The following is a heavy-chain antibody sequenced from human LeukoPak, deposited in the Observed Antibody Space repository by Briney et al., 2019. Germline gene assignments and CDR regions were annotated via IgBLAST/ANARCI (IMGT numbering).Heavy chain of an antibody. J-gene: IGHJ4*02. CDR2: ISGSGGST. CDR1: GFTFAIYA. D-gene: IGHD2-21*02. V-gene: IGHV3-23*01. CDR3: AKSGLVTAIRSYFDY. Sequence: GGSLRLSWAASGFTFAIYAVSWVRQAPGKGLEWVSTISGSGGSTYYADSVKGRFTISRDNSKNTLSLQMNSLRAEDTAVYYCAKSGLVTAIRSYFDYWGQGTLVTVSS.